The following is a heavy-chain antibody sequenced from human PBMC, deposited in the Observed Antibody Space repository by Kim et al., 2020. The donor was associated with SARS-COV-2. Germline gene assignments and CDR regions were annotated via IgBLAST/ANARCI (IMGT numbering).Heavy chain of an antibody. CDR3: ARDRGHIVVVPAAITNYYYFGIDV. CDR2: ISYDGSNK. Sequence: GGSLRLSCAASGFTFSSYGMHWVRQAPGKGLEWVAVISYDGSNKYYADSVKGRFTISRDNSKNTLYLQMNSLRAEDTAVYYCARDRGHIVVVPAAITNYYYFGIDVWRQGTTVTVSS. V-gene: IGHV3-33*05. CDR1: GFTFSSYG. D-gene: IGHD2-2*01. J-gene: IGHJ6*02.